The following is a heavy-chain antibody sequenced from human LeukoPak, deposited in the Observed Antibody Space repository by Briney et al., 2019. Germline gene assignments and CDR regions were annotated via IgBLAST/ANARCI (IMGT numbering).Heavy chain of an antibody. V-gene: IGHV4-34*01. CDR1: GGSISSYY. J-gene: IGHJ4*02. CDR2: INHSGIT. CDR3: SRGLSDVY. Sequence: SETLSLTCTVSGGSISSYYWTWIRQPPGKGLEWIGEINHSGITNYNPSLKSRVTISIDTSKSQFSLKLNSVTAADTAAYYCSRGLSDVYWGQGTLVTVSS.